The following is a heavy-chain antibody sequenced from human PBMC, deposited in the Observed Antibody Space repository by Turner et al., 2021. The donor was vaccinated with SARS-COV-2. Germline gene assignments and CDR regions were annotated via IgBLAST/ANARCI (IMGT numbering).Heavy chain of an antibody. J-gene: IGHJ6*02. CDR3: PRLMDSIDYYYGMDV. V-gene: IGHV4-39*01. CDR1: GGSISSSTYY. Sequence: QLQLQESGPGLVKPSETLSLTCTVSGGSISSSTYYWGWIRQPPGKGLEWIGSIYYSGITYYNPSLKSRVTISVDTSKNQFSLKLSAVTAAETAVYYCPRLMDSIDYYYGMDVWGQGTTVTVSS. CDR2: IYYSGIT. D-gene: IGHD2-2*03.